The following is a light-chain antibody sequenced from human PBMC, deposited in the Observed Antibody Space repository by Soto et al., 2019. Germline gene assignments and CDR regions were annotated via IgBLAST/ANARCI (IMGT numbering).Light chain of an antibody. Sequence: DNQMTQSPSVLSASVGDKVTITCRASHGIRNSLAWYQQRPGKSPELFISQAADAQGGVPSRFSGSGSGSEFPLTIASLQPEDFATYFSHHYCSYSTFGQGTKL. J-gene: IGKJ2*01. V-gene: IGKV1-5*03. CDR3: HHYCSYST. CDR2: QAA. CDR1: HGIRNS.